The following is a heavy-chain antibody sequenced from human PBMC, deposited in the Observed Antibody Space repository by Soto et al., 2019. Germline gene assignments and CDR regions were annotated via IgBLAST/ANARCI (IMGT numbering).Heavy chain of an antibody. CDR1: GYSFTSYW. Sequence: GESLKISCKGSGYSFTSYWISWVRQMPGKGLEWMGRIDPSDSYTNYSPSFQGHVTISADKSISTAYLQWSSLKASDTAMYYCARRKYYYDSSGYYYDAFDIWGQGTMVTVSS. D-gene: IGHD3-22*01. V-gene: IGHV5-10-1*01. CDR2: IDPSDSYT. CDR3: ARRKYYYDSSGYYYDAFDI. J-gene: IGHJ3*02.